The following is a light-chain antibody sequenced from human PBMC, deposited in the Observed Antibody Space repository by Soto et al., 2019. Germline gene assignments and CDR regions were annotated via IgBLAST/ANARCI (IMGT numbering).Light chain of an antibody. Sequence: SYELTQPPSVSVSPGQTASITCSGDKVGDKYACWYQQKPGQSPVLVIYQDSKRPSGIPERFSGSNSGNTATLTISGTQAMDEADYYCQAWDSSTSDVFGTGTKLTVL. CDR2: QDS. CDR3: QAWDSSTSDV. J-gene: IGLJ1*01. CDR1: KVGDKY. V-gene: IGLV3-1*01.